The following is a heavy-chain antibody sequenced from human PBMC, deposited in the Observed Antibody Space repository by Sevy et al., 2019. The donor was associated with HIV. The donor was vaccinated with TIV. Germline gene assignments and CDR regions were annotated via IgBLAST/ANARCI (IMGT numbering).Heavy chain of an antibody. Sequence: SETLSLTCAVYGGSFSGYYWSWIRQPPGKGLEWIGEINHSGSTNYNPSLKSRVTISVDTSKNQFSLKLSSVTAADTAVYYCARGPITMVRGVINYYYYYGMDVWGQGTTVTVSS. CDR1: GGSFSGYY. V-gene: IGHV4-34*01. D-gene: IGHD3-10*01. J-gene: IGHJ6*02. CDR2: INHSGST. CDR3: ARGPITMVRGVINYYYYYGMDV.